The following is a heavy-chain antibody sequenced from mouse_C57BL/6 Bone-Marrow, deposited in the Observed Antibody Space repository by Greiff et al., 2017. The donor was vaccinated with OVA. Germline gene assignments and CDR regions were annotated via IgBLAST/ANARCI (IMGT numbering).Heavy chain of an antibody. D-gene: IGHD3-2*02. J-gene: IGHJ2*01. Sequence: VHLVESGAELVRPGTSVKVSCKASGYAFTNYLIEWVKQRPGQGLEWIGVINPGSGGTNYNEKFKGKATLTADKSSSTAYMQLSSLTSEDSAVYFCARAQVVYFDYWGQGTTLTVSS. CDR2: INPGSGGT. V-gene: IGHV1-54*01. CDR3: ARAQVVYFDY. CDR1: GYAFTNYL.